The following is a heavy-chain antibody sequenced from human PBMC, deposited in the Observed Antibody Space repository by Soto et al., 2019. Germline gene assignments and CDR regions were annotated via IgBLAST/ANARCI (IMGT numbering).Heavy chain of an antibody. D-gene: IGHD6-19*01. Sequence: GGSLRLSCAASGFTFSSYSMNWVRQAPGKGLEWVSSISSSSSYIYYVDSVKGRFTISRDNAKNSLYLQMNSLRAEDTAVYYCASPQHSSGWYDAFDIWGQGTMVTVSS. V-gene: IGHV3-21*01. CDR2: ISSSSSYI. CDR3: ASPQHSSGWYDAFDI. J-gene: IGHJ3*02. CDR1: GFTFSSYS.